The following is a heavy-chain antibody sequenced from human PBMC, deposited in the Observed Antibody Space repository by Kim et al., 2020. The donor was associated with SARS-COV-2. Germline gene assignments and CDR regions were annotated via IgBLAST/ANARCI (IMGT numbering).Heavy chain of an antibody. J-gene: IGHJ5*02. Sequence: TYYTPSLKSRVTISVDTSKNQFSLKLSSVTAADTAVYYCARERSGVFDPWGQGTLVTVSS. D-gene: IGHD1-26*01. V-gene: IGHV4-31*02. CDR3: ARERSGVFDP. CDR2: T.